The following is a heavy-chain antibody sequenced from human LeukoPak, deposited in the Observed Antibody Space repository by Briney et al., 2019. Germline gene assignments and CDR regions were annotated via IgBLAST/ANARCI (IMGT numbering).Heavy chain of an antibody. CDR1: GGSFSSYF. V-gene: IGHV4-4*07. CDR2: IYTSGST. D-gene: IGHD2-21*01. Sequence: SETLSLTCTVSGGSFSSYFWTWIRQPAGKGLEWIGRIYTSGSTNYNPSLKSRVTMSVDTSKNQFSLKLSSVTAADTAVYYCARDREVKAYRYYYGMDVWGQGTTVTVSS. J-gene: IGHJ6*02. CDR3: ARDREVKAYRYYYGMDV.